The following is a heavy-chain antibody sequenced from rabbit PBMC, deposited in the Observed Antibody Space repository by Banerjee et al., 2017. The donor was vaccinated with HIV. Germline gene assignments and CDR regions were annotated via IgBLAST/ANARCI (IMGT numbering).Heavy chain of an antibody. CDR1: GFDFSAYYM. CDR3: ARDAGYAGSNL. V-gene: IGHV1S45*01. J-gene: IGHJ4*01. Sequence: QEQLKETGGGLVQPGGSLTLSCKASGFDFSAYYMSWVRQAPGKGLEWIACIYAGSSGSTYYASWAKGRFTISKTSSTTVTLQMTSLTAADTATYFCARDAGYAGSNLWGPGTLVTVS. D-gene: IGHD4-2*01. CDR2: IYAGSSGST.